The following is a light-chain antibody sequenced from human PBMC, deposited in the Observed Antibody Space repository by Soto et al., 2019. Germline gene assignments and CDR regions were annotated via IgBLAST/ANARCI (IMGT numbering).Light chain of an antibody. CDR3: QQYSALPMT. Sequence: EIVLTQSPATLSMSPGKRATLSCRASQSVGSYLGWYQQRPGQAPRLLIYDVSNRATGIPDRFSGSGSGTDFTLTISRLEPDEFGVYFCQQYSALPMTFGQGTRLEIK. V-gene: IGKV3-11*01. J-gene: IGKJ5*01. CDR1: QSVGSY. CDR2: DVS.